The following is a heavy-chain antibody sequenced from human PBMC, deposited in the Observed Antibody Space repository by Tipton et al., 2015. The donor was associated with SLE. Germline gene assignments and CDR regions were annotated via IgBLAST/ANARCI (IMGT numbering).Heavy chain of an antibody. CDR2: IYYSGST. V-gene: IGHV4-59*11. CDR1: GGSISSHY. D-gene: IGHD3-22*01. CDR3: ARENSSGYFDY. J-gene: IGHJ4*02. Sequence: TLSLTCTVSGGSISSHYWSWIRQPPGKGLEWIGYIYYSGSTNYNPSLKSRVTISADTSKNQFSLKLSSVTAADTAVYYCARENSSGYFDYWGQGTLVTVSS.